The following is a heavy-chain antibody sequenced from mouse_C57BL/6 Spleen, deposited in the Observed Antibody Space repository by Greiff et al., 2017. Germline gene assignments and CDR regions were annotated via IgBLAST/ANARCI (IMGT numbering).Heavy chain of an antibody. CDR3: ARGGSVYAMDY. J-gene: IGHJ4*01. CDR2: IDPSASYT. D-gene: IGHD1-1*01. CDR1: GYTFTSYW. Sequence: QVQLQQPGAELVMPGASVKLSCKASGYTFTSYWLPWVKQRPGQGLEWIGEIDPSASYTNYNQKFKGKSTLTVDKSSSTAYMQLSRRTSEDSAVYYCARGGSVYAMDYWGQGTSVTVSS. V-gene: IGHV1-69*01.